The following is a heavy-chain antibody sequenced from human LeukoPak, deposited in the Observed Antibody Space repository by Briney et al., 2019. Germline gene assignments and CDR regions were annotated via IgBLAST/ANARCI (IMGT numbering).Heavy chain of an antibody. V-gene: IGHV3-23*01. CDR3: AKHIAVAGHFDY. Sequence: GGSLRLSCAASGFTFHTYDMSWVRQAPGKGLEWVSTIVANSRGATYYADSVKGRFIVSRDNSKNTLYLQMNSLRAEDTAVYYCAKHIAVAGHFDYWGQGTLVTVSS. J-gene: IGHJ4*02. D-gene: IGHD6-19*01. CDR1: GFTFHTYD. CDR2: IVANSRGAT.